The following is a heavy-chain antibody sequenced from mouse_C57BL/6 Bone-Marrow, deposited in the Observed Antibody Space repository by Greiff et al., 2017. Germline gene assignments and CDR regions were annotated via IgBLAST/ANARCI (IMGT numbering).Heavy chain of an antibody. CDR3: ASREYYYYDGYYFDY. V-gene: IGHV1-64*01. Sequence: QVHVKQPGAELVKPGASVKLSCKASGYTFTSYWMHWVKQRPGQGLEWIGMIHPNSGSTNYNEKFKSKATLTVDKSSSTAYMQLSSLTSEDSAVYYCASREYYYYDGYYFDYWGQGTTLTVSS. CDR2: IHPNSGST. D-gene: IGHD2-4*01. J-gene: IGHJ2*01. CDR1: GYTFTSYW.